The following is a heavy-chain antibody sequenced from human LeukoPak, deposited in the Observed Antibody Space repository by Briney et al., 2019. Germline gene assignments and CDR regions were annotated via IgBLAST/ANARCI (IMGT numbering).Heavy chain of an antibody. D-gene: IGHD2-2*01. J-gene: IGHJ4*02. CDR1: VGSFSGYH. CDR2: INDSGSP. CDR3: ARGLHQHWPLGQF. V-gene: IGHV4-34*01. Sequence: SETLSLTCKVNVGSFSGYHWTWIRQSPGKGLDYIGEINDSGSPIYSPSLKSRVTISVDTSKNQFSMNLTSVTAADTAVYYCARGLHQHWPLGQFWGQGSLVTVSS.